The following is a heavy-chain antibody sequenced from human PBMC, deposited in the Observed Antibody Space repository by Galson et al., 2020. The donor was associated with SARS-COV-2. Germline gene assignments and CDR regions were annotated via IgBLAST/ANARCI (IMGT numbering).Heavy chain of an antibody. D-gene: IGHD6-19*01. CDR3: ARASGSGWYGSYYFDY. V-gene: IGHV3-74*01. CDR2: INGVGTNI. J-gene: IGHJ4*02. Sequence: GESLKISCAASGFIFSDYWLYWVRQDPGKGLVWVSRINGVGTNIDYADSVKGRFTIFRDNTKNTLSLQMNSLRAEDTGVYYCARASGSGWYGSYYFDYWGQGTQVTVSS. CDR1: GFIFSDYW.